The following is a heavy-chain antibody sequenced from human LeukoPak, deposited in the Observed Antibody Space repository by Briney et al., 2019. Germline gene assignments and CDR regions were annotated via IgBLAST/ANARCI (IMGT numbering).Heavy chain of an antibody. CDR2: ISTSGTTI. V-gene: IGHV3-48*01. J-gene: IGHJ4*02. D-gene: IGHD3-10*01. CDR1: GFTFSNSN. Sequence: GGSPRLSCAASGFTFSNSNMNWVRQAPGKGLEWISYISTSGTTIYYADSVRGRFTISRDNSKNTLYLQMNSLRAEDTAVYYCARASLYGSGTYYSDYWGQGTLVTVSS. CDR3: ARASLYGSGTYYSDY.